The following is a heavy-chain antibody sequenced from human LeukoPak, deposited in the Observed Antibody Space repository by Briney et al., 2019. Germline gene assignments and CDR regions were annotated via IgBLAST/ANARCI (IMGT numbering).Heavy chain of an antibody. Sequence: SETLSLTCTVSGGSISSNYWSWIRQPPGKGLEWIGYIYYSGSTKYNPSLKSRVTISIDPSKNQFSLKLSSVTAADTAVYYCARHLYLAGPFEYWGQGTLGTGSS. CDR2: IYYSGST. D-gene: IGHD2-2*02. CDR1: GGSISSNY. J-gene: IGHJ4*02. V-gene: IGHV4-59*08. CDR3: ARHLYLAGPFEY.